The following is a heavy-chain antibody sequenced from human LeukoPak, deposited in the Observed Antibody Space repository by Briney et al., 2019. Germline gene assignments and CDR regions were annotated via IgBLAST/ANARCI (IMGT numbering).Heavy chain of an antibody. CDR1: GFTFSNYN. D-gene: IGHD3-9*01. Sequence: GGALRRSSSGSGFTFSNYNMNWVRQAPGKGLEGGLYINSGSTIYYADSVKGRFTISRDNAKNSLYLQMNSLRAEDTAVYYCARALRYFDWLSTSPEYNWFDPWGQGTLVTVSS. CDR3: ARALRYFDWLSTSPEYNWFDP. CDR2: INSGSTI. V-gene: IGHV3-48*01. J-gene: IGHJ5*02.